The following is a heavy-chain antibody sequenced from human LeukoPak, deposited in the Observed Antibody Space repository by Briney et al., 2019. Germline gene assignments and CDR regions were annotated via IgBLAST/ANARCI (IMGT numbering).Heavy chain of an antibody. V-gene: IGHV3-23*01. Sequence: GGSLRLSCAASGFTFSSYAMSWVRQAPGKGLEWVSAISGSGGSTYYADSVKGRFTISRVNSKNTLYLQMNSLRAEDTAVYYCAKDPPGIAVAGTPYYFDYWGQGTLVTVSS. CDR2: ISGSGGST. D-gene: IGHD6-19*01. CDR1: GFTFSSYA. J-gene: IGHJ4*02. CDR3: AKDPPGIAVAGTPYYFDY.